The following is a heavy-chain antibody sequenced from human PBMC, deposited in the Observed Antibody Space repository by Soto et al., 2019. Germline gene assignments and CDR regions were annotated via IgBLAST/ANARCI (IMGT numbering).Heavy chain of an antibody. D-gene: IGHD2-2*01. CDR2: IFSNDEK. V-gene: IGHV2-26*01. CDR1: GFSLSNARMG. Sequence: QVTLKESGPVLVKPTETLTLTCTVSGFSLSNARMGVSWIRQPPGKALEWLAHIFSNDEKSYSTSLKSRLTISKDTSISQVVLTMTNMDPVDTATYYCARIQGYCLSTSCYAGDHWGQGTLVTVSS. J-gene: IGHJ4*02. CDR3: ARIQGYCLSTSCYAGDH.